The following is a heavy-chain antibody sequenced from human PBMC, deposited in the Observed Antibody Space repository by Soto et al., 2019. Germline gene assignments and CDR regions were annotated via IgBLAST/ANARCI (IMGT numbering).Heavy chain of an antibody. J-gene: IGHJ6*02. CDR2: INHSGST. D-gene: IGHD3-10*01. CDR1: GGSFSGYY. V-gene: IGHV4-34*01. CDR3: ARARGVWYYYGMDV. Sequence: SETLSLTCAVYGGSFSGYYWSWIRQPPGKGLEWIGEINHSGSTNYNPSLKSRVTISVDTSKNQFSLKLSSVTAADTAVYYCARARGVWYYYGMDVWGQGTTVTV.